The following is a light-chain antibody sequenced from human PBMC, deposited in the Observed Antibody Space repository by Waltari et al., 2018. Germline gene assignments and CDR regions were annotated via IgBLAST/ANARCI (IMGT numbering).Light chain of an antibody. V-gene: IGKV3-20*01. CDR3: QKYDRLPAT. Sequence: DIVLTQSPGPLSSSTVDSGTLSCRASQSVSRFLAWYQQKPCQAPSLLIYGASTRATGIPDRFSGSGSGTDFSLTISRLEPEDFAVYYCQKYDRLPATFGQGTKVEIK. J-gene: IGKJ1*01. CDR1: QSVSRF. CDR2: GAS.